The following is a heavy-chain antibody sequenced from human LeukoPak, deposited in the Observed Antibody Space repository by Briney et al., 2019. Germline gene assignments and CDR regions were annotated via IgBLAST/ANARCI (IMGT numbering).Heavy chain of an antibody. CDR2: INHSGST. V-gene: IGHV4-34*01. CDR3: ARGPVARTGGRGY. Sequence: PSETLSLTCAVYGGSFSGYYWSWIRQPPGKGLEWIGEINHSGSTNYNPSLKSRVTISVDTSKNQFSLKLSSVTAADTAVYYCARGPVARTGGRGYWGQGTLVTVSS. J-gene: IGHJ4*02. CDR1: GGSFSGYY. D-gene: IGHD6-19*01.